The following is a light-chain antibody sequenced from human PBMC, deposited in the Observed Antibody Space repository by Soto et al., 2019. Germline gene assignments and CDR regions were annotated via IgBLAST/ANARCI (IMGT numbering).Light chain of an antibody. CDR3: PQPNSLPLT. J-gene: IGKJ4*01. CDR2: DAS. CDR1: QGISSC. V-gene: IGKV1-12*01. Sequence: DIQMTQSPSSVSASVGDRVTITCRASQGISSCLAWYQQKPEQAPKLVIYDASSLQSGVPSRFSGSGSGTDFTLTISSLQPEDFATFYCPQPNSLPLTFGGGTKVEI.